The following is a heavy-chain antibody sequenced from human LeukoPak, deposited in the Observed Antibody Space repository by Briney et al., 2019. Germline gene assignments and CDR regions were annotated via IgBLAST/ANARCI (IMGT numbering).Heavy chain of an antibody. V-gene: IGHV3-7*01. CDR2: IKQDGSEK. Sequence: GGSLRLSCAASGFTFISYWMSWVRQAPGKGLEWVANIKQDGSEKYYVDSVKGRFTISRDNAKNSLYLQMNSLRAEDTAVYYCARTPEGYYFDYWGQGTLVTVSS. CDR1: GFTFISYW. J-gene: IGHJ4*02. CDR3: ARTPEGYYFDY.